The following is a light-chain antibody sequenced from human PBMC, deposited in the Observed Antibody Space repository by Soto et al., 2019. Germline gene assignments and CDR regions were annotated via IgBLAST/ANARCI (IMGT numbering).Light chain of an antibody. CDR3: PQSYSNPRT. J-gene: IGKJ3*01. CDR1: QSISSY. Sequence: DIQMTQSPSSLSASVGDRVTITCRASQSISSYLNWYQQKPGKAPKLLIYAASSLQSGVPSRFSGSGSGTDFTLTISSLQPEDFATYYCPQSYSNPRTFGPGTKVD. V-gene: IGKV1-39*01. CDR2: AAS.